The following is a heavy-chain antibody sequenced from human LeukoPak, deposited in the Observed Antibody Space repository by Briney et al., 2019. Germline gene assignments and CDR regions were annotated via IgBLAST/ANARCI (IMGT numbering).Heavy chain of an antibody. Sequence: GRSLRLSCAASGFTFSSYAMHWVRQAPGKGLEWVAVISYDGSNKYYADSVKGRFTISRDNSKNTLYLQMNSLRAEDTAVYYCARSLTYCSGGSCYSVGYYYYMDVWGKGTTVTVSS. CDR2: ISYDGSNK. CDR3: ARSLTYCSGGSCYSVGYYYYMDV. J-gene: IGHJ6*03. CDR1: GFTFSSYA. V-gene: IGHV3-30*01. D-gene: IGHD2-15*01.